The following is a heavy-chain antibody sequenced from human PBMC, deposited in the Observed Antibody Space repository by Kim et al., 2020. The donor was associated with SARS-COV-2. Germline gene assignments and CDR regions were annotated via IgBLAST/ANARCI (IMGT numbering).Heavy chain of an antibody. J-gene: IGHJ5*02. D-gene: IGHD5-12*01. CDR3: ARKTWTNWFDP. CDR2: IYYSGST. Sequence: SETLSLTCTVSGGSISSYYWSWIRQPPGKGLEWIGYIYYSGSTNYNPSLKSRVTISVDTSKNQFSLKLSSVTAADTAVYYCARKTWTNWFDPWGQGTLVTVSS. CDR1: GGSISSYY. V-gene: IGHV4-59*13.